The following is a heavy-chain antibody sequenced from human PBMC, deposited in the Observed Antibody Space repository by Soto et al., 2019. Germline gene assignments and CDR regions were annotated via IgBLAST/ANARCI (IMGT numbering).Heavy chain of an antibody. Sequence: QVQLQESGPGLVKPSETLSLTCIVSGGSVSNDAYYWSWIRQPPGKGLEWIGYIHHNGSTYYNPSPKTRVTTSADTSANQFSLKVSSVTAADTAVYYCARLGIGWEFPFDYWGQGTLVNVSS. CDR1: GGSVSNDAYY. CDR2: IHHNGST. CDR3: ARLGIGWEFPFDY. J-gene: IGHJ4*02. D-gene: IGHD1-26*01. V-gene: IGHV4-61*08.